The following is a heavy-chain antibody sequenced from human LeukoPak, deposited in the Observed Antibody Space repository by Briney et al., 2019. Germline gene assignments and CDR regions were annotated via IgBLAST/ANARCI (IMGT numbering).Heavy chain of an antibody. CDR3: ARVPYYYGSGSPYWYFDL. CDR1: GGSINSYY. D-gene: IGHD3-10*01. CDR2: IYYSGST. Sequence: SETLSLTCTVSGGSINSYYWRWIRQPPGKGLEWIGYIYYSGSTNYNPSLKSRVTISVDTSKNQFSLKLSSVTAADTAVYYCARVPYYYGSGSPYWYFDLWGRGTLVTVSS. J-gene: IGHJ2*01. V-gene: IGHV4-59*01.